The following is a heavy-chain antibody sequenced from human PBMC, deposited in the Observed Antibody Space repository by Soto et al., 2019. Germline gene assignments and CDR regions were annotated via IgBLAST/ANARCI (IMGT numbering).Heavy chain of an antibody. CDR1: GGSISTNNW. D-gene: IGHD2-2*01. CDR2: VYHSGST. Sequence: QVQLQESGPGLVNVSGTLSLTCCVSGGSISTNNWWSWVRQPPGQGLEWIAEVYHSGSTNYNPSLKSRLTISVDKSKNQFSLRLTSVTAADSAVYYCARAKLCNTLSCPHSFDTWGQGTLVTVSS. J-gene: IGHJ4*02. CDR3: ARAKLCNTLSCPHSFDT. V-gene: IGHV4-4*02.